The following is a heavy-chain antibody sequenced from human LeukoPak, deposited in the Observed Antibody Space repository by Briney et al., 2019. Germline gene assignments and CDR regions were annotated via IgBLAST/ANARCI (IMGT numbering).Heavy chain of an antibody. D-gene: IGHD3-10*01. Sequence: ASVKVSCKASGYTCTSYAISWVRQAPGQGLEWMGWISVYNTNTNYAQKLQGRVTVTTDTSTSTAYMELRSLTSDDTAVYYCARVEEVRGGITSFDYWGQGTLVTVSS. CDR1: GYTCTSYA. CDR3: ARVEEVRGGITSFDY. V-gene: IGHV1-18*01. J-gene: IGHJ4*02. CDR2: ISVYNTNT.